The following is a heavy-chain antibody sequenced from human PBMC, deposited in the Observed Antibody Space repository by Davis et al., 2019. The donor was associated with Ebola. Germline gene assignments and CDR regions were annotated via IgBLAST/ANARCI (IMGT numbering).Heavy chain of an antibody. D-gene: IGHD1-14*01. Sequence: GESLKISCAVSGFTLRSYVVSWVRQAPGAGLELVSSMSTSGSKTDYGDSVKGRFTISRDNSMNTLYLQMTSLRAEDTAVYYCAKKIPGNNPFDSWGQGTLVIVSS. CDR2: MSTSGSKT. CDR3: AKKIPGNNPFDS. J-gene: IGHJ4*02. V-gene: IGHV3-23*01. CDR1: GFTLRSYV.